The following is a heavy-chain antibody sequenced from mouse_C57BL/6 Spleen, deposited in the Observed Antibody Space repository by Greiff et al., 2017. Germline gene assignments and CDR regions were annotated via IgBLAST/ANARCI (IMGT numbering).Heavy chain of an antibody. V-gene: IGHV5-17*01. CDR2: ISSGSSTI. CDR3: ARWGNYYGSLDY. J-gene: IGHJ2*01. Sequence: EVQLQQSGGGLVKPGGSLKLSCAASGFTFSDYGMHWVRQAPEKGLEWVAYISSGSSTIYYADTVKGRFTISRDNAKNTLFLQMTSLRSEDTAMYYCARWGNYYGSLDYWGQGTTLTVSS. D-gene: IGHD1-1*01. CDR1: GFTFSDYG.